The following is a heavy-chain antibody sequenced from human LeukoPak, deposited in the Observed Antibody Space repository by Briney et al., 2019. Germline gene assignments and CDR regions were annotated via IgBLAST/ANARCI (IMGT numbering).Heavy chain of an antibody. CDR3: ARDLDSYATDQ. CDR1: GFSLSRYW. V-gene: IGHV3-7*01. CDR2: IGKDGSGN. J-gene: IGHJ5*02. D-gene: IGHD2-2*01. Sequence: PGGSLRLSCAASGFSLSRYWRSWVRQAPGKGLEWVANIGKDGSGNHYVDSVEGRFTISRDNAKNSLYLQMNSLRADDTAVYYCARDLDSYATDQWGQASPATVSS.